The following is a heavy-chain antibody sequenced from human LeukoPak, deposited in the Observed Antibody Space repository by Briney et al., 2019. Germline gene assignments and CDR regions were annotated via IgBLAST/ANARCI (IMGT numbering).Heavy chain of an antibody. CDR3: ARSQTCYDILTGYYPGKLDY. V-gene: IGHV4-59*01. D-gene: IGHD3-9*01. J-gene: IGHJ4*02. CDR1: GGSISSYY. Sequence: SETLSLTCTVSGGSISSYYWSWIRQPPGKGLEWIGYIYYSGSTNYNPSLKSRVTISVDTSKNQFSLKLSSVTAADTAVYYCARSQTCYDILTGYYPGKLDYWGQGTLVTVSS. CDR2: IYYSGST.